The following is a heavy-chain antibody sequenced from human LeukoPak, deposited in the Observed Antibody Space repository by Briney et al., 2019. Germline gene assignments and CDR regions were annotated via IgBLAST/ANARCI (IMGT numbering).Heavy chain of an antibody. D-gene: IGHD3-22*01. CDR3: TTDEYYDSSGYYYGLEFDY. Sequence: GSLRLSCAASGFTFSNAWMSWVRQAPGKGLEWVGRITSKTDGGTTDYAAPVKGRFTISRDDSKNTLYLQMNSLKTEDTAVYYCTTDEYYDSSGYYYGLEFDYWGQGTLVTVSS. CDR1: GFTFSNAW. J-gene: IGHJ4*02. CDR2: ITSKTDGGTT. V-gene: IGHV3-15*01.